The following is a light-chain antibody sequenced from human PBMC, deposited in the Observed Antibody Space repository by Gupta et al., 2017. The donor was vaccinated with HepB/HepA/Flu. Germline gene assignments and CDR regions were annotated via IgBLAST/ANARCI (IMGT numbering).Light chain of an antibody. J-gene: IGLJ2*01. V-gene: IGLV4-60*03. CDR2: VESSGRY. CDR1: SGYSHYS. Sequence: QLMATHSSSASASQAPSVKLTCTLSSGYSHYSIGWHQQQPGKAPRFLMKVESSGRYNKGSGIPDRFSGSSSGAARNLTISNRQSEDEADYYWETRDSNIRVFGGGTKLTVL. CDR3: ETRDSNIRV.